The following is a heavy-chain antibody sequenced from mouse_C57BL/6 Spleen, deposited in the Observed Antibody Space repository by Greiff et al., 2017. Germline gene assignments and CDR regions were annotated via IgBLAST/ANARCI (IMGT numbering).Heavy chain of an antibody. CDR3: ARTVAYYFDY. Sequence: VQLVESGPGLVAPSQSLSITCTVSGFSLTSYGVSWVRQPPGQGLEWLGVIWGDGGTTYHSALITRLSISKDNSKSQVFIKLNSLPADDTATYYCARTVAYYFDYWGQGTTLTVSS. CDR1: GFSLTSYG. J-gene: IGHJ2*01. V-gene: IGHV2-3*01. CDR2: IWGDGGT. D-gene: IGHD4-1*01.